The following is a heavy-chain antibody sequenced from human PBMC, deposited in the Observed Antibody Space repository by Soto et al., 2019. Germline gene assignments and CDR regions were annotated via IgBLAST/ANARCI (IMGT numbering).Heavy chain of an antibody. D-gene: IGHD3-22*01. CDR2: INAGNGNT. Sequence: ASVKVSCKASGYTFTSYAMHWVRQAPGQRLEWMGWINAGNGNTKYSQKFQGRVTITRDTSASTAYMELSSLRSEDTAVYYCARGGLRGQWLVADDAFDIWGQGTMVTVSS. J-gene: IGHJ3*02. CDR3: ARGGLRGQWLVADDAFDI. CDR1: GYTFTSYA. V-gene: IGHV1-3*01.